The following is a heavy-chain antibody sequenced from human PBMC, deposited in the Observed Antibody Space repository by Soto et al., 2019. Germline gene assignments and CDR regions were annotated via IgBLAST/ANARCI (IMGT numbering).Heavy chain of an antibody. CDR3: AKDLSYWGY. CDR2: ISGNGRIT. J-gene: IGHJ4*02. V-gene: IGHV3-23*01. CDR1: GLTFSIHA. Sequence: EVQLLESGGGLVQPGGSLRLSCGASGLTFSIHAMSWVRQAPGKGLEWVSGISGNGRITHYADYVKGRFTTSRDNSKNTLYLQMDSLRVEDTAVYYCAKDLSYWGYWGQGVLVTVSS. D-gene: IGHD5-18*01.